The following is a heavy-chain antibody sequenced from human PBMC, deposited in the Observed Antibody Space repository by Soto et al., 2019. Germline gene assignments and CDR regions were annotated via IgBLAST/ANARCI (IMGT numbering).Heavy chain of an antibody. Sequence: PVKVTCKAPGFTFTSSAVQGLRQARGQRLEWIGWIVVGSGNTNYAQKFQERVTITRDMSTSTAYMELSSLRSEDTAVYYCAADTEVTGNDAFDIWGQGTMVTVSS. CDR3: AADTEVTGNDAFDI. V-gene: IGHV1-58*01. CDR1: GFTFTSSA. CDR2: IVVGSGNT. D-gene: IGHD4-4*01. J-gene: IGHJ3*02.